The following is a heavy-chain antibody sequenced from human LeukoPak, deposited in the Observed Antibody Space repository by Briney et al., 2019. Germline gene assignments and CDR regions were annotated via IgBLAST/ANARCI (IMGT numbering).Heavy chain of an antibody. CDR2: ISWNSGSI. CDR1: GFTFDDYA. CDR3: AKDIATGNRLYYFDY. J-gene: IGHJ4*02. V-gene: IGHV3-9*01. D-gene: IGHD1-14*01. Sequence: GRSLRFSCAASGFTFDDYAMHWVRQAPGKGLEWVSGISWNSGSIGYADSVKGRFTISRDNAKNSLYLQMNSLRAEDTALYYCAKDIATGNRLYYFDYWGQGTLVTVSS.